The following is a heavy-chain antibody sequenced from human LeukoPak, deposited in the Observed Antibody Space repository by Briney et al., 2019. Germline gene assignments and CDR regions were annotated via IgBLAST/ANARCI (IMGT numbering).Heavy chain of an antibody. CDR2: IWYDGNNK. Sequence: GGSLRLSCAASGFTFSNFGMHWVRQAPGKGLEWMTTIWYDGNNKYYADSVKGRFAISRDNSKNTLYVQMSSLRVEDTAVYYCARDSRAYGSGATIDYWGQGTLVTVSS. J-gene: IGHJ4*02. V-gene: IGHV3-33*01. D-gene: IGHD2-15*01. CDR1: GFTFSNFG. CDR3: ARDSRAYGSGATIDY.